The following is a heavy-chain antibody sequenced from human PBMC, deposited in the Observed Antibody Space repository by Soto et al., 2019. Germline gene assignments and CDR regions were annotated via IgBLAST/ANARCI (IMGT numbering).Heavy chain of an antibody. J-gene: IGHJ3*02. Sequence: QVQLQESGPGLVKPSQTLSLTCTVSGGSISSGGYYWSWIRQHPGKGLEWIGYIYYSGSTYYNPSLKSRVTISVDTSKNQFSLKLSSVTAADTAVYYCARDGFSGNSAGGAFDIWGQGTMVTVSS. CDR3: ARDGFSGNSAGGAFDI. D-gene: IGHD2-15*01. V-gene: IGHV4-31*03. CDR1: GGSISSGGYY. CDR2: IYYSGST.